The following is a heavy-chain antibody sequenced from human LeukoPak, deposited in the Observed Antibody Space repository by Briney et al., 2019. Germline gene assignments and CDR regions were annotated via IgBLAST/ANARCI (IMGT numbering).Heavy chain of an antibody. D-gene: IGHD3-22*01. CDR1: GGSISSGGYY. J-gene: IGHJ3*02. V-gene: IGHV4-31*03. Sequence: SETLSLTCTVSGGSISSGGYYWSWIRQHPGKGLEWIGYIYYSGSTYYNPSLKSRVTISVDTSKNQFSLKLSSVTAADTAVYYCARALGDYYDSSGDAFDIWGQGTMVTVSS. CDR3: ARALGDYYDSSGDAFDI. CDR2: IYYSGST.